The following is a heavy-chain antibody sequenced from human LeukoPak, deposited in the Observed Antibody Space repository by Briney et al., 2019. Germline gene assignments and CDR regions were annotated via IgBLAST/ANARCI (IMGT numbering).Heavy chain of an antibody. D-gene: IGHD1-1*01. CDR2: IYYSGST. V-gene: IGHV4-39*01. CDR3: ARPVPSRLGWFDP. CDR1: GGSISSSSYY. J-gene: IGHJ5*02. Sequence: SETLSLTCTVSGGSISSSSYYWGWIRQPPGKGLEWIGSIYYSGSTYYSPSLKSRVTISVDTSKNQFSLKLSSVTAADTAVYYCARPVPSRLGWFDPWGQGTLVTVSS.